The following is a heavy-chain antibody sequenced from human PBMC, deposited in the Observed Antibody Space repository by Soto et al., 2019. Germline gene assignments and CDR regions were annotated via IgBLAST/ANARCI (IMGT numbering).Heavy chain of an antibody. V-gene: IGHV5-51*01. Sequence: GESLKISCKGSGYSFTSYWIGWVRQMPGKGLEWMGIIYPGDSDTRYSPSFQGQVTISADKSIDTAFLQWSSLQATDSSMYYCARRATNWHSVLYWGQGTLVTVSS. J-gene: IGHJ4*02. CDR2: IYPGDSDT. CDR3: ARRATNWHSVLY. D-gene: IGHD1-7*01. CDR1: GYSFTSYW.